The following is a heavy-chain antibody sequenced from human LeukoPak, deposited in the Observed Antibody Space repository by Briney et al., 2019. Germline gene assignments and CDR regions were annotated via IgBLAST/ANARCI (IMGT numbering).Heavy chain of an antibody. V-gene: IGHV4-39*01. CDR2: IYYSGNT. J-gene: IGHJ4*02. Sequence: SETLSLTCTVSGDSISSTSYYWGWIRQPPGKGLEWIGSIYYSGNTCYSPSLKSRVTISVDTSKNQFSLKLSSVTAADTAVYYCAADSSGYYYGPYWGQGTLVTVSS. CDR3: AADSSGYYYGPY. D-gene: IGHD3-22*01. CDR1: GDSISSTSYY.